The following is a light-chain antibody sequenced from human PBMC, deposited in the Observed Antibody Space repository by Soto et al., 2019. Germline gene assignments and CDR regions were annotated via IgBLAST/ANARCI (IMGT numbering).Light chain of an antibody. CDR3: ASYTSSSTSVI. CDR1: SSDVGGYKY. J-gene: IGLJ2*01. Sequence: QSVLTQPPSASGSPGQSVTISCTGTSSDVGGYKYVSWYQQHPGKVPKLMIYEVSKRPSGVPDRFSGSKSGNTASLTVSGLQAEDEADYYSASYTSSSTSVIFGRGTKLTVL. CDR2: EVS. V-gene: IGLV2-8*01.